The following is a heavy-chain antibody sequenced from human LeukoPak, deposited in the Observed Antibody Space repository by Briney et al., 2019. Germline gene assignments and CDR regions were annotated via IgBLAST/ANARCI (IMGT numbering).Heavy chain of an antibody. J-gene: IGHJ4*02. CDR3: TRTMGGGYSPFDY. V-gene: IGHV4-4*02. Sequence: SETLSLTCAVSGGSISSSNWWSWVRQPPGKGLEWIGEIYHSGSTNYNPSLKSRVTISVDKSKNQFSLKLSSVTAADTAVYYCTRTMGGGYSPFDYWGQGTLVTVSS. CDR1: GGSISSSNW. CDR2: IYHSGST. D-gene: IGHD1-26*01.